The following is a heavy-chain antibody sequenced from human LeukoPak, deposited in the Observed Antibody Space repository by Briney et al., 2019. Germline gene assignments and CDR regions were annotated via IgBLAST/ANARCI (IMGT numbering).Heavy chain of an antibody. V-gene: IGHV3-23*01. CDR3: AKYPHRRPGEDTVVVPAAPFDY. D-gene: IGHD2-2*01. CDR2: ISGSGGST. CDR1: GFTFSSYA. Sequence: GGSLRLSCAASGFTFSSYAMSWVRQAPGKGLEWVSAISGSGGSTYYADSVKGRFTISRDNSKNTLYLQMNSLRAEDTAVYYCAKYPHRRPGEDTVVVPAAPFDYWGQGTLVTVSS. J-gene: IGHJ4*02.